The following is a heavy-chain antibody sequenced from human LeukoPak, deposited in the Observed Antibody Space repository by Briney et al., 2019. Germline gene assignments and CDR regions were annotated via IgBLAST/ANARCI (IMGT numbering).Heavy chain of an antibody. J-gene: IGHJ3*02. Sequence: GGSLRLSCAASGFTFSDYYMSWIRQAPGKGLEWVSYISGSGSTIYYADSVKGRFTISRDNAKNSLYLQMNSLRAEDTAVYYCAREGVTGTTDAFDIWGQGTMVTVSS. V-gene: IGHV3-11*04. D-gene: IGHD1-7*01. CDR1: GFTFSDYY. CDR2: ISGSGSTI. CDR3: AREGVTGTTDAFDI.